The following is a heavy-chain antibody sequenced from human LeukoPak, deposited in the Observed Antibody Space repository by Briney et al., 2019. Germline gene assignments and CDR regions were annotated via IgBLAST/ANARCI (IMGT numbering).Heavy chain of an antibody. CDR3: ARLRALSYYDSSGNMYYFEY. CDR2: IYYSGIT. J-gene: IGHJ4*01. D-gene: IGHD3-22*01. CDR1: GGSISSYY. Sequence: PSETLSLTCTVSGGSISSYYWSWVRQPPGKGLKWIGFIYYSGITDYNPSLKSRVTISVDTSKNQFSLKLTSVTAADTAVYYCARLRALSYYDSSGNMYYFEYWGQGTLVTVSS. V-gene: IGHV4-59*01.